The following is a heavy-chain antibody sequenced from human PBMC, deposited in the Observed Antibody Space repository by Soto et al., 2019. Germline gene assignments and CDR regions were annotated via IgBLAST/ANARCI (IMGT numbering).Heavy chain of an antibody. CDR2: INPSRGTT. CDR3: TRGPPITMVRGNPDPVTDY. D-gene: IGHD3-10*01. J-gene: IGHJ4*02. CDR1: GYTFITYF. Sequence: ASVKVSCKSSGYTFITYFMHWVRQAPGQGLEWMGVINPSRGTTTYAQQFQDRVTMTRDTSASTVYMELSSLRSEDTAMYYCTRGPPITMVRGNPDPVTDYWGQGTLVTVSS. V-gene: IGHV1-46*01.